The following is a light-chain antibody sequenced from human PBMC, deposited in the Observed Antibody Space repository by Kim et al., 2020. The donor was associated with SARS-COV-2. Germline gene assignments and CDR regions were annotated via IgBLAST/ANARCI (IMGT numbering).Light chain of an antibody. CDR2: YDT. CDR1: NIGSKS. V-gene: IGLV3-21*04. J-gene: IGLJ3*02. CDR3: QVWDANSDHWV. Sequence: SYELTQPPSVSVAPGKTARITCGGNNIGSKSVHWYQQKPGQAPVLVIYYDTDRPSGIPERFSGSNSGNTPTLTISRVEAGDEADYYCQVWDANSDHWVFGGGTQLTVL.